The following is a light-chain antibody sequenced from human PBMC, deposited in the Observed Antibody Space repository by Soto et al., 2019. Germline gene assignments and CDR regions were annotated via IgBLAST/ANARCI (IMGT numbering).Light chain of an antibody. V-gene: IGLV4-69*01. CDR1: SGHSSYA. Sequence: QSVLTQSPSASASLGASVKLTCTLSSGHSSYAIAWHQQQPEKGPRYLMKLNSDGSHXXGXGIPDRFSGSSSGAERYLIXSSLXXXDXXDYYCQTWGTGIHVFGTGTKLTVL. J-gene: IGLJ1*01. CDR2: LNSDGSH. CDR3: QTWGTGIHV.